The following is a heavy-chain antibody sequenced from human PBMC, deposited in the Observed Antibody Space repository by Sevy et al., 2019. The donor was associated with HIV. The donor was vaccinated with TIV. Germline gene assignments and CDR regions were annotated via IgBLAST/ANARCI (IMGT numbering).Heavy chain of an antibody. V-gene: IGHV3-23*01. CDR2: ISGSGGST. D-gene: IGHD3-3*01. J-gene: IGHJ6*02. CDR1: GFTFSSYA. CDR3: AKKREYYDFWSGYYGMDV. Sequence: GGSLRLSCGVSGFTFSSYAMTWVRQPPGKGLEWVSAISGSGGSTYYADSVKGRFTISRDNSKNTLYLQMNSLRAEDTAVYYCAKKREYYDFWSGYYGMDVWGQGTTVTVSS.